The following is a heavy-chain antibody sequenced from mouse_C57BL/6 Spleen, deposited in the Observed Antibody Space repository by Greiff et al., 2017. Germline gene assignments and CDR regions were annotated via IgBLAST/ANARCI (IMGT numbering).Heavy chain of an antibody. J-gene: IGHJ3*01. D-gene: IGHD1-1*02. CDR2: INPNNGGT. CDR3: ARGDYGSAWFAY. CDR1: GYTFTDYY. Sequence: EVQLQQSGPELVKPGASVKISCKASGYTFTDYYMNWVKQSHGKSLEWIGDINPNNGGTSYNQKFKGKATLTVDTSSSTAYMELRSLTSEDAAVYYCARGDYGSAWFAYWGQGTLVTVSA. V-gene: IGHV1-26*01.